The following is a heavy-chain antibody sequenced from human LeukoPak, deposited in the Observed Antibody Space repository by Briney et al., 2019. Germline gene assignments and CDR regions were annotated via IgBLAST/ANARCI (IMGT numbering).Heavy chain of an antibody. CDR3: ARSVEGYCSGGSCYSYYYYMDV. Sequence: SETLSLTYTVSGYSISSGYYWGWIRQPPGKGLEWIGSIYHSGRTFYNPSLKSRVTISVDTSKNQFSLKLTSVTAADTAVYYCARSVEGYCSGGSCYSYYYYMDVWGKGTTVTVSS. J-gene: IGHJ6*03. V-gene: IGHV4-38-2*02. CDR2: IYHSGRT. D-gene: IGHD2-15*01. CDR1: GYSISSGYY.